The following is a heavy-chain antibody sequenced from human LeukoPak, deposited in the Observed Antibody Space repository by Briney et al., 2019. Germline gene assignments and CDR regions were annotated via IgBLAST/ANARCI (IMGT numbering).Heavy chain of an antibody. V-gene: IGHV3-7*03. CDR2: IKEDGTET. CDR1: GFMFSSNW. Sequence: GGSLRLSCAASGFMFSSNWMSWVRLAPGKGLEWVANIKEDGTETYYVDSVKGRFTISRDNAKNSLYLQMNSLRIEDTAVYYCAKEGRSLQTYWGQGTLVTVSS. D-gene: IGHD5-24*01. J-gene: IGHJ4*02. CDR3: AKEGRSLQTY.